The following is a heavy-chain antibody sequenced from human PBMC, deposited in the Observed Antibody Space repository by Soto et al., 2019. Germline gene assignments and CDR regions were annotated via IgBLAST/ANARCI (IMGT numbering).Heavy chain of an antibody. CDR3: AISYHTLYWFDP. V-gene: IGHV4-59*01. CDR1: GGSISSYY. D-gene: IGHD2-2*01. Sequence: PSETLSLTCTVSGGSISSYYWSWIRQPPGKGLEWIGYIYYSGSTNYNPSLKSRVTISVDTSKNQFSLKLSSVTAADTAVYYCAISYHTLYWFDPWGQGTLVTVSS. CDR2: IYYSGST. J-gene: IGHJ5*02.